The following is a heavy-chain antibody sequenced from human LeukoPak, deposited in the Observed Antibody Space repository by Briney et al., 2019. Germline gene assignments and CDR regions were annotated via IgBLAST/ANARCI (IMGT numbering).Heavy chain of an antibody. CDR1: GGSISSYY. D-gene: IGHD3-16*01. CDR3: ARVTEDYFDY. V-gene: IGHV4-59*12. CDR2: IYYSGST. Sequence: PSEALSLTCTVSGGSISSYYWSWIRQPPGKGLEWIGYIYYSGSTNYNPSLKSRVTISVDKSKNQFSLKLSSVTAADTAVYYCARVTEDYFDYWGQGTLVTVSS. J-gene: IGHJ4*02.